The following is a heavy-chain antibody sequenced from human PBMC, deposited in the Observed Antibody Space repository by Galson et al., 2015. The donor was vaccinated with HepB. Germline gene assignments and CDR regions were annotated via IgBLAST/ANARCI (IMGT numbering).Heavy chain of an antibody. D-gene: IGHD6-13*01. CDR1: GFTVRSNY. CDR3: ARDSSSWYYYYGMDV. CDR2: IYSSGST. V-gene: IGHV3-53*04. J-gene: IGHJ6*02. Sequence: SLRLSCAASGFTVRSNYMNWVRQAPGKGLEWVSVIYSSGSTYYADSVKDRFTISRHNSKNTLYLQMNSLRAEDTAVYYCARDSSSWYYYYGMDVWGQGTTVTVSS.